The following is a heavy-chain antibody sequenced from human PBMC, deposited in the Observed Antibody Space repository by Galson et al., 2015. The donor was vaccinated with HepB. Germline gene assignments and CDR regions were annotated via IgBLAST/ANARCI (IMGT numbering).Heavy chain of an antibody. V-gene: IGHV4-61*03. CDR2: IRRRGST. D-gene: IGHD1-14*01. CDR1: GGSVSGGDYY. J-gene: IGHJ3*02. CDR3: ARDFLGTTSRHAAFDI. Sequence: SETLSLTCTVSGGSVSGGDYYWNWIRQPPGQGLEWLDYIRRRGSTNTHKTSLKGRANILLETAKNDFSLKLDSVTAADTSLYFCARDFLGTTSRHAAFDIWGQGTAVTVSS.